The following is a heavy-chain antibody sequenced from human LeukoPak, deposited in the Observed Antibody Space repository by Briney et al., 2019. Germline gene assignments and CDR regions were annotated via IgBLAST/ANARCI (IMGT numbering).Heavy chain of an antibody. D-gene: IGHD4-17*01. CDR3: ANLPYCDYVGYFDY. V-gene: IGHV3-23*01. CDR1: GFTFSSYA. CDR2: ISGSGGST. Sequence: GGSLRLSSAASGFTFSSYAMSWVRQAPGKGLEWVSAISGSGGSTYYADSVKGRFTISRDNSKNTLYLQMNSLRAKDTAVYYCANLPYCDYVGYFDYWGQGTLVTVSS. J-gene: IGHJ4*02.